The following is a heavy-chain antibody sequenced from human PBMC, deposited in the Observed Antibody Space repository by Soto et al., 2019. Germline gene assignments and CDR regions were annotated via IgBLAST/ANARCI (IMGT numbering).Heavy chain of an antibody. Sequence: QVQLVQSGAEVKKPGASVKVSCKASGYTFTSYAMHWVRQAPGQRLEWMGWINAGNGNTKYSQKFQGRVTITSDTSASTAYMELSSLRSEDTAVYYCARDPMGATTDNWFDPWGQGTLVTVSS. V-gene: IGHV1-3*01. D-gene: IGHD1-26*01. CDR2: INAGNGNT. J-gene: IGHJ5*02. CDR1: GYTFTSYA. CDR3: ARDPMGATTDNWFDP.